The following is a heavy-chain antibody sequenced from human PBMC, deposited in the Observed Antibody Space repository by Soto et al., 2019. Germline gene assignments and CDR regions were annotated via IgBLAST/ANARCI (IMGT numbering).Heavy chain of an antibody. D-gene: IGHD2-15*01. CDR1: GGSISCANF. CDR3: ARELFDGYSHAGY. CDR2: IHLSGKT. Sequence: QVHLQESGPGLVQPSGTMSLTCAVSGGSISCANFWSWVRQPPGKGLEWIGEIHLSGKTSYNPSRKSRVTISIVKSQNQMSLTLPSVTAADTAVYYCARELFDGYSHAGYCGQGTLVTVSS. V-gene: IGHV4-4*02. J-gene: IGHJ4*02.